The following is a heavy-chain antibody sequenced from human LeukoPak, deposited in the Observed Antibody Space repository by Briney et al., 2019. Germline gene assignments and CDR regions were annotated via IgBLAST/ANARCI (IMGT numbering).Heavy chain of an antibody. Sequence: SETLSLTCSVSGGSISSDRYYWSWIRQPAGKGLEWIGRIYAPGDTKYDPSLQSRVTISVDTSKNQFSLKLSSVTAADTAVYYCASIPRGTIFGVAFDYWGQGTLVTVSS. D-gene: IGHD3-3*01. V-gene: IGHV4-61*02. CDR1: GGSISSDRYY. J-gene: IGHJ4*02. CDR2: IYAPGDT. CDR3: ASIPRGTIFGVAFDY.